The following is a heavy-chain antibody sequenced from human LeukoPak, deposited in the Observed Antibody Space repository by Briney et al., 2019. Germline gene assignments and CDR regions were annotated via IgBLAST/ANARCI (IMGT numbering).Heavy chain of an antibody. CDR2: LYYDGRT. D-gene: IGHD1-1*01. V-gene: IGHV4-39*01. J-gene: IGHJ5*02. CDR3: ARRGGKWNVNWFDP. CDR1: GDSVCSSNYY. Sequence: SETLSLTCTVFGDSVCSSNYYWAWFRQPPGKGLDWIGSLYYDGRTYYSPSLESRVTVSVDTSKNQFALKLTSVTAADTAVYYCARRGGKWNVNWFDPWGPGTLVTVSS.